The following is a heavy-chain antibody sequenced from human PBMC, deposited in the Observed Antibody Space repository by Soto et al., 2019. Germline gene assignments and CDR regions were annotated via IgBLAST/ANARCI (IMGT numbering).Heavy chain of an antibody. D-gene: IGHD3-3*01. J-gene: IGHJ4*02. CDR1: GGSFKSGSYS. CDR3: ARDFAYFDS. CDR2: VYHTGRT. Sequence: ETLSLTCTVSGGSFKSGSYSWSWIRQLPGKGLEWIGYVYHTGRTSYSPSLKSRVSISMDTSKNQFSLNLDSVTAADTAVYFCARDFAYFDSWGQGTLVTVSS. V-gene: IGHV4-61*01.